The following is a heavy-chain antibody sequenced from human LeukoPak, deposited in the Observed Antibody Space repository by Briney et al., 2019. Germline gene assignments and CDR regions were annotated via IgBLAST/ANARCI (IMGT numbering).Heavy chain of an antibody. CDR2: INPEGNEI. Sequence: PGGSLRLSCAGSGFTFSDFWMTWVRQTPGKGLEWVANINPEGNEIYYVESVKGRFTISRDNASNSLYLQMNSLRAEDTAVYYCATWVTKIIVPNATDYWGQGSLVTVSS. V-gene: IGHV3-7*01. CDR1: GFTFSDFW. D-gene: IGHD3-22*01. CDR3: ATWVTKIIVPNATDY. J-gene: IGHJ4*02.